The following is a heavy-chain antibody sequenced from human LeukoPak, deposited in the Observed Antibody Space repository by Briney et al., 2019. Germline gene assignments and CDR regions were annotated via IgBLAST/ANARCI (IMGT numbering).Heavy chain of an antibody. V-gene: IGHV3-7*05. CDR2: IKQDGSEK. CDR1: RFTVSSYW. J-gene: IGHJ3*02. CDR3: ARVSSFGVVSTENTDAFDI. Sequence: GGSLRLSCAASRFTVSSYWMSWVRPAPGKGLEWVANIKQDGSEKEYVDSVKGRFTISRDNAKNSLYLQMNSLRAEDTAVYYCARVSSFGVVSTENTDAFDIWGQGTMVTVSS. D-gene: IGHD3-3*01.